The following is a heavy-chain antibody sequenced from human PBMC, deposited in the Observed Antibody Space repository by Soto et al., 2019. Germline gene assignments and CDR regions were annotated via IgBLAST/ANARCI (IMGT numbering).Heavy chain of an antibody. CDR2: ILDDGNNK. CDR1: GFTFSNYI. V-gene: IGHV3-30-3*01. J-gene: IGHJ4*02. CDR3: ARDDEGGSYCDLGY. Sequence: QVQLVESGGGVVQPGRSLRLSCAASGFTFSNYIMHWVRQAPGKGLEWVAFILDDGNNKYYAGSVKGRFTISRDNSKNTLYLQMNSLRTEDTAVYYCARDDEGGSYCDLGYWGQGTLVTVSS. D-gene: IGHD3-10*01.